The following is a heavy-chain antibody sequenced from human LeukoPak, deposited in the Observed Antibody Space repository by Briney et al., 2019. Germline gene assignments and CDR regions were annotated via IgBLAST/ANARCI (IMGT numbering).Heavy chain of an antibody. D-gene: IGHD2-21*02. CDR1: GYTFTGYY. J-gene: IGHJ6*02. CDR2: INPNSGGT. CDR3: ARDPEEYCGGDCYGYGMDV. V-gene: IGHV1-2*02. Sequence: ASVRVSCKASGYTFTGYYMHRVRQAPGQGLEWMGWINPNSGGTNYAQKFQGRVTMTRDTSISTAYMEMSRLRSDDMAVYYCARDPEEYCGGDCYGYGMDVWGQGTTVTVSS.